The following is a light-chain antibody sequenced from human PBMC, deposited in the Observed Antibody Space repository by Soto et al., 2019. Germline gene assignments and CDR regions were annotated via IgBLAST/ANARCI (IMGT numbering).Light chain of an antibody. J-gene: IGKJ4*01. CDR3: QQYNNWPLT. V-gene: IGKV3-15*01. CDR1: QSVSSN. Sequence: EIVMTQSPATLSVSPGERATLSCRASQSVSSNLAWYQQKPGQAPRLLICGASTRATGMPARFSGSGSGTEFTLTISSLQSEDFAVYYCQQYNNWPLTFGGGTKVDIK. CDR2: GAS.